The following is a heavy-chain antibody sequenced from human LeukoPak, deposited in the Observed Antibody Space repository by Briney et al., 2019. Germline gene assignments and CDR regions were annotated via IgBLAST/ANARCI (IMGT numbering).Heavy chain of an antibody. Sequence: KSSETLSLTCAVSGYSISSGYYWGWIRQPPGKGLEWIGRIYHSGSTYYNPSLKSRVTISVDTSKNQFSLKLSSVTAADTAVYYCAGTLDIVVVVAALYYWGQGTLVTVSS. CDR3: AGTLDIVVVVAALYY. CDR1: GYSISSGYY. V-gene: IGHV4-38-2*01. J-gene: IGHJ4*02. CDR2: IYHSGST. D-gene: IGHD2-15*01.